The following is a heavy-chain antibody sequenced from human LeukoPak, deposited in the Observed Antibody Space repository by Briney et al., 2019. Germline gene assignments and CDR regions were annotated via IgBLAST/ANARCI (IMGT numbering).Heavy chain of an antibody. CDR1: GFTFNKYS. Sequence: GGSLRLSCGVSGFTFNKYSMNWVRQAPGKGLEWVSYISSGTSTIYYADSVKGRFTISRDNAKNSLYLQMNSLRAEDTAVYYCARVAIQRIVVPASVDYWGQGTLVTVSP. D-gene: IGHD2-2*01. CDR2: ISSGTSTI. V-gene: IGHV3-48*01. J-gene: IGHJ4*02. CDR3: ARVAIQRIVVPASVDY.